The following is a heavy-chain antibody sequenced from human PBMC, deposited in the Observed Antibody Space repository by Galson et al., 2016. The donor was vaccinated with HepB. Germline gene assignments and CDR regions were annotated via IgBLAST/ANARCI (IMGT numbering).Heavy chain of an antibody. CDR1: GFTFISYA. Sequence: SLRLSCAASGFTFISYAMSWVRQAPGKGLEWVAVIYSGGTTSYADSVKGRFTISRDNSRNTLHLQMNSLRVEDTAVYYCSAHPAAVVPWGQGTLVTVSS. CDR2: IYSGGTT. V-gene: IGHV3-53*01. D-gene: IGHD5-18*01. CDR3: SAHPAAVVP. J-gene: IGHJ1*01.